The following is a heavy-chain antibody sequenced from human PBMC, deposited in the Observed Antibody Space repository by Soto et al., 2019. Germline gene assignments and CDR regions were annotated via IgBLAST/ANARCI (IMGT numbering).Heavy chain of an antibody. J-gene: IGHJ4*02. CDR1: GYSFTRYW. D-gene: IGHD2-21*01. CDR3: ARGGDPGDYFDY. Sequence: GESLKISCKGSGYSFTRYWIGWVRQMPGKGLEWMGIIYPGDSDTRYSPSFQGQVTISADKSINTAYLQWSSLKASDTAMYYCARGGDPGDYFDYWGLRLSWSPSPQ. V-gene: IGHV5-51*01. CDR2: IYPGDSDT.